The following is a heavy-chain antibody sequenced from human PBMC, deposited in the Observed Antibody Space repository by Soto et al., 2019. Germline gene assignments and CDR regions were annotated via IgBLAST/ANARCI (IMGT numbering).Heavy chain of an antibody. CDR1: GGSIRSSSYY. J-gene: IGHJ6*02. D-gene: IGHD3-10*01. CDR3: ARQGDYGSGLYYAWYYYNMDV. Sequence: QLQLQESGPGLVKPSETLSLTCTVSGGSIRSSSYYWGWIRQPPGKGLEWIGTIYYSGNTYYNPSLKSRVTXPXXXSXXQFSLRLSSVTAADTAVYYCARQGDYGSGLYYAWYYYNMDVWGQGTSVTVSS. V-gene: IGHV4-39*01. CDR2: IYYSGNT.